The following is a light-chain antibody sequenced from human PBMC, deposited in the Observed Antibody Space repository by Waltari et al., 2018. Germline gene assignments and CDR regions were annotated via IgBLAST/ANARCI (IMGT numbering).Light chain of an antibody. CDR3: QSYDSSNPWV. J-gene: IGLJ3*02. Sequence: NFMLTQPHPVSESPGKTVTIPSPRTSGSIPSNYLQWYQQRPGSSPTTVIYEDNQRPSGVPDRFSGSIDSSSNSASLTISGLKTEDEADYYCQSYDSSNPWVFGGGTKLTVL. CDR2: EDN. V-gene: IGLV6-57*01. CDR1: SGSIPSNY.